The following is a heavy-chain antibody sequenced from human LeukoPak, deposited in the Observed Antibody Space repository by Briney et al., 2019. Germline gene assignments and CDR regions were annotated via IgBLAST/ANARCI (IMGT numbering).Heavy chain of an antibody. V-gene: IGHV3-48*01. CDR3: AREIFGVVITYNWFDP. CDR1: GFTFSSYS. J-gene: IGHJ5*02. Sequence: PGGSLRLSCAASGFTFSSYSMNWVRQAPGKGLEWVSYISSSNSTIYYADSVKGRFTISRDNAKNSLYLQLNSLRAEDTAVYYCAREIFGVVITYNWFDPWGQGTLVTVSS. D-gene: IGHD3-3*01. CDR2: ISSSNSTI.